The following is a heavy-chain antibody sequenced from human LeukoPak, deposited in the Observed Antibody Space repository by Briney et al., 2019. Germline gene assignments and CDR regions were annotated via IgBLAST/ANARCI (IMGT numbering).Heavy chain of an antibody. CDR3: AKGRSGPYYYYGMDV. CDR1: GFTFSSCV. J-gene: IGHJ6*02. Sequence: GGSLRLSCAASGFTFSSCVMSWVRQAPGKGLEWVSGISDSGGNRYYADSVKGRFTISRDNSENTLYLQMNSLRVEDTGVYYCAKGRSGPYYYYGMDVWGQGTTVTVSS. V-gene: IGHV3-23*01. D-gene: IGHD1-26*01. CDR2: ISDSGGNR.